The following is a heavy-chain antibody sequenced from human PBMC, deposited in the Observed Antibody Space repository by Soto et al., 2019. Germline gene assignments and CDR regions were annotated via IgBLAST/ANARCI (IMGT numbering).Heavy chain of an antibody. J-gene: IGHJ6*02. CDR2: IMPVFGTA. CDR3: ARARDYDLLTAREYALDV. Sequence: QVQLVQSGAEVKKPGSSVRVSCKVSGGSFRNYGFTWVRQSPGQGLEWMGGIMPVFGTAVYAQKFQGRVTISADELTTTASLELGSLSSDDTAVYFCARARDYDLLTAREYALDVWGQGTTVTV. D-gene: IGHD3-9*01. V-gene: IGHV1-69*01. CDR1: GGSFRNYG.